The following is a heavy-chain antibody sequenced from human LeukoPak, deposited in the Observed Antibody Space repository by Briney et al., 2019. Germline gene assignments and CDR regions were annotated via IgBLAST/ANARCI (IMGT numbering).Heavy chain of an antibody. CDR1: GGSISSGDYY. D-gene: IGHD1-26*01. J-gene: IGHJ4*02. Sequence: SETLSLTCTVSGGSISSGDYYWSRIRQPPGKGLEWIGSIYYSGSTYYNPSLKSRVTISVDTSKNQFSLKLSSVTAADTAVYYCARDSGSSYVDYWGQGTLVTVSS. V-gene: IGHV4-39*01. CDR2: IYYSGST. CDR3: ARDSGSSYVDY.